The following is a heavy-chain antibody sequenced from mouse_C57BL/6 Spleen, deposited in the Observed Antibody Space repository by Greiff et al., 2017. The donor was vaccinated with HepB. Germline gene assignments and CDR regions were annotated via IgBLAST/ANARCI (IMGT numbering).Heavy chain of an antibody. CDR2: IDPSDSYT. CDR1: GYTFTSYW. Sequence: VQLQQPGAELVKPGASVKLSCKASGYTFTSYWMQWVKQRPGQGLEWIGEIDPSDSYTNYNQKFKGKATLTVDTSSSTAYMQLSSLTSEDSAVYYCARSGGRGYFDYWGQGTTLTVSS. J-gene: IGHJ2*01. CDR3: ARSGGRGYFDY. D-gene: IGHD1-1*02. V-gene: IGHV1-50*01.